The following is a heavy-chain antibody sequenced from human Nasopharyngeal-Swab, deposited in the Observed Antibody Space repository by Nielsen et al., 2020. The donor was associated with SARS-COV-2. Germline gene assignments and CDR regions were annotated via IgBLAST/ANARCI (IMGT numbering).Heavy chain of an antibody. Sequence: GGSLKLSCAASGFNFSDYYMSWIRQAPGKGLEWVSYISSSGSTIYYAESVKGRFTISRDNAKNSLYLQMNSLRAEDTAVYYCARDGKVGSSYDYWGQGTLVTVSS. D-gene: IGHD6-13*01. CDR2: ISSSGSTI. CDR3: ARDGKVGSSYDY. V-gene: IGHV3-11*01. J-gene: IGHJ4*02. CDR1: GFNFSDYY.